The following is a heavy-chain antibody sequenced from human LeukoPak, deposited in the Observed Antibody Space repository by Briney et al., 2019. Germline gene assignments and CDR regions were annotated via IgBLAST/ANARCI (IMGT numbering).Heavy chain of an antibody. CDR2: ISYDGSNK. J-gene: IGHJ4*02. Sequence: SGGSLRLSCAASGFTFSSYAMHWVRRAPGKGLEWVAVISYDGSNKYYADSVKGRFTISRDNSKNTLYLQMNSLRAEDTAVYYCAKRDVWGQGTLVTVSS. V-gene: IGHV3-30*04. CDR1: GFTFSSYA. CDR3: AKRDV. D-gene: IGHD3-16*01.